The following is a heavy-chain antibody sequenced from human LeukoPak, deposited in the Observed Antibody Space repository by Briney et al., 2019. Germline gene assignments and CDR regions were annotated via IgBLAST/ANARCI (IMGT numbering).Heavy chain of an antibody. V-gene: IGHV3-48*02. CDR1: GFTLSSYS. CDR2: ITWSGSSI. Sequence: GGSLRLSCAASGFTLSSYSMNWVRQAPGKGLEWISHITWSGSSIFYADSVKGRFTISRGSAKNSLYLQMSSLRDEDTAVYYCARDAGNSGYGMDVWGQGTTVTVSS. J-gene: IGHJ6*02. CDR3: ARDAGNSGYGMDV. D-gene: IGHD5-12*01.